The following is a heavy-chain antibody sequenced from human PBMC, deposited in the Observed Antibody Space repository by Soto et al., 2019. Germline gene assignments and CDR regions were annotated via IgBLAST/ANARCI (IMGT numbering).Heavy chain of an antibody. J-gene: IGHJ4*02. CDR1: GFTFSDYC. Sequence: EVQLVESGGGLVKPGGSLRLSCAASGFTFSDYCMNWVRQAPGQGLEWVGSISRSSTYIKYADSLKGQFTISRDNARNSLYLHMNSLRVEDTAVYYCARGQVGATVDYFDYWGQGTLVTVSS. V-gene: IGHV3-21*06. CDR3: ARGQVGATVDYFDY. D-gene: IGHD1-26*01. CDR2: ISRSSTYI.